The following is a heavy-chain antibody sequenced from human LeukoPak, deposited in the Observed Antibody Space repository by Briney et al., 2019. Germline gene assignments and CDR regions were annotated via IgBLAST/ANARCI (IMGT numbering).Heavy chain of an antibody. Sequence: ASVKVSCKASGYTFTSYDINWVRQATGQGLEWMGWINPNSGGTNYAQKFQGRVTMTRDTSISTAYMELSRLRSDDTAVYYCARISVGASDYWGQGTMVTVSS. D-gene: IGHD1-26*01. V-gene: IGHV1-2*02. J-gene: IGHJ3*01. CDR2: INPNSGGT. CDR1: GYTFTSYD. CDR3: ARISVGASDY.